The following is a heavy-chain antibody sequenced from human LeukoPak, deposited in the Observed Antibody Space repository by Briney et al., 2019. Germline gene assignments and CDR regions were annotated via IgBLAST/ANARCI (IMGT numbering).Heavy chain of an antibody. CDR3: ARDRGDYDSSGYYGYFDY. J-gene: IGHJ4*02. Sequence: SETLSLTCTVSGVSIRSHYWSWIRQPPGKGLEWIGHINYSGSTNYNPSLKSRVTISVDTSKNQFSLKLSSVTAADTAVYYCARDRGDYDSSGYYGYFDYWGQGALVTVSS. CDR2: INYSGST. CDR1: GVSIRSHY. D-gene: IGHD3-22*01. V-gene: IGHV4-59*11.